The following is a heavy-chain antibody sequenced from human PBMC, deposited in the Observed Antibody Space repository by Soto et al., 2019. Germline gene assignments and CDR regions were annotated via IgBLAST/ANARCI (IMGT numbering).Heavy chain of an antibody. CDR1: GGSISSYY. CDR3: ARGAVAGTIDY. V-gene: IGHV4-59*01. CDR2: IYYSGST. J-gene: IGHJ4*02. Sequence: LSLTCTVSGGSISSYYWSWIRQPPGKGLEWIGYIYYSGSTNYNPSLKSRVTISVDTSKNQFSLKLSSVTAADTAVYYCARGAVAGTIDYWGQGTLVTVSS. D-gene: IGHD6-19*01.